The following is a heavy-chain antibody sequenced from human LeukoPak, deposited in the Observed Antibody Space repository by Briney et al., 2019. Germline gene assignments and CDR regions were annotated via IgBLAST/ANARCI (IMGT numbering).Heavy chain of an antibody. CDR3: ARDAGWRLDP. J-gene: IGHJ5*02. Sequence: PGGSLRLSCEASGFPFSDHNMDWVRQAPGKGLEWVGRIRNKPNSYITEYAASVRGRFTISRDDSKNSLFLQMDSLKTEDTAMYYCARDAGWRLDPWGQGTLVTVSS. CDR2: IRNKPNSYIT. V-gene: IGHV3-72*01. CDR1: GFPFSDHN. D-gene: IGHD3-3*01.